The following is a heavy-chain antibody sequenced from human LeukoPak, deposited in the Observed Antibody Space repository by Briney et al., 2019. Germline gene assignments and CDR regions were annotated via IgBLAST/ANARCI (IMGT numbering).Heavy chain of an antibody. D-gene: IGHD2-8*01. CDR2: ISSSGSTI. CDR1: GFTFSSYE. Sequence: GGSLRLSCAASGFTFSSYEMNWVRQAPGKGLEWVSYISSSGSTIYYADSVKGRFTISRDNAKNSLYLQMNSLRVEDTAVYYCAREAHNGVYRRRTFPIYFDQWGQGSLVTVSS. V-gene: IGHV3-48*03. J-gene: IGHJ4*02. CDR3: AREAHNGVYRRRTFPIYFDQ.